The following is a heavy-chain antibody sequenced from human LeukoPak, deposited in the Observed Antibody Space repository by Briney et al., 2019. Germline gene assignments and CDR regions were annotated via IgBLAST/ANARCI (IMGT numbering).Heavy chain of an antibody. CDR3: AKDDGWLHYYH. V-gene: IGHV3-23*01. D-gene: IGHD3-10*01. J-gene: IGHJ4*02. Sequence: GGSLRLSCVVSGFTFRSYAMSWVRQAPGKGLEWVSGISGSGGRTDYADSVMGRFTISRDNSKDTVSLQMHSLRAEDTATYYCAKDDGWLHYYHWGQGTLVTVSS. CDR2: ISGSGGRT. CDR1: GFTFRSYA.